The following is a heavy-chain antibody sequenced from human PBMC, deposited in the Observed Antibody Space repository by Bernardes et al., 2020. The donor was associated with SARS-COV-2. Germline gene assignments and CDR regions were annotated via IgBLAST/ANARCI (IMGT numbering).Heavy chain of an antibody. V-gene: IGHV3-23*01. J-gene: IGHJ6*02. CDR3: ARARSGTTWRGVEV. Sequence: GGSLRLSCAASGFNFGSYAMSWVRQTPGKGLEWVSGISASGGSTYYADSVKGRVTISRDNSKNTMHLQMSSLRADDTGDYYCARARSGTTWRGVEVWGRGTTVTVSS. D-gene: IGHD1-1*01. CDR2: ISASGGST. CDR1: GFNFGSYA.